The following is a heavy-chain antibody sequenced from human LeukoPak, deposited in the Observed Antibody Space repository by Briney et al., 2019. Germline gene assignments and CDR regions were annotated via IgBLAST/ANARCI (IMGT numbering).Heavy chain of an antibody. D-gene: IGHD6-13*01. CDR3: AKDVAKSTISSSWYPPDY. CDR2: ISGDGGST. V-gene: IGHV3-43*02. CDR1: GFTFDDYA. J-gene: IGHJ4*02. Sequence: GGSLRLSCAASGFTFDDYAMHWVRQAPGKGLEWVSLISGDGGSTYYADSVKGRFTISRDNSKNSLYLRMNSLRTEDTALYYCAKDVAKSTISSSWYPPDYWGQGTLVTVSS.